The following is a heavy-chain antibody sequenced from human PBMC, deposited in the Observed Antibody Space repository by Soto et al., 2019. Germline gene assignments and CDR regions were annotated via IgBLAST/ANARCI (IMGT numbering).Heavy chain of an antibody. CDR1: GFTFTRYS. D-gene: IGHD5-12*01. V-gene: IGHV3-21*06. J-gene: IGHJ4*02. CDR2: ISSTTNYI. CDR3: ARDNGYGHFDS. Sequence: GGSLRLSCAASGFTFTRYSMNWVRQAPGKGLEWVSSISSTTNYIYYGDSMKGRFTISRDNAKNSLYLEMNSLRAEDTAVYYCARDNGYGHFDSWGQGTLVTVSS.